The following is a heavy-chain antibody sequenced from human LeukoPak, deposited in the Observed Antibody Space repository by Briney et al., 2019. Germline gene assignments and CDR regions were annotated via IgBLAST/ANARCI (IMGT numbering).Heavy chain of an antibody. CDR2: MNPNSGNT. CDR1: GYTFTSYD. V-gene: IGHV1-8*02. Sequence: ASVKVSCKASGYTFTSYDINWVRQATGQGLEWMGWMNPNSGNTGYAQKFQGRVTMTRNTSISTAYMELSSLRPEDTAVYYCARVKGYHGSGSYYDYYYMDVWGKGTTVTISS. J-gene: IGHJ6*03. CDR3: ARVKGYHGSGSYYDYYYMDV. D-gene: IGHD3-10*01.